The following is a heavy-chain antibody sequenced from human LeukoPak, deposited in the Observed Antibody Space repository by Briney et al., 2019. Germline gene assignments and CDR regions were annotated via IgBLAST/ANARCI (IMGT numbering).Heavy chain of an antibody. CDR3: ASGAAGYHYYYYYYMDV. CDR2: ITSSSSYT. Sequence: GGSLRLSCAASGFTFSTYNMNWVRQAPGKGLEWVSSITSSSSYTFYADSVKGRFTISRDNAKNSLYLQMNSLRAEDTAVYYCASGAAGYHYYYYYYMDVWGKGTTVTVSS. D-gene: IGHD6-13*01. J-gene: IGHJ6*03. V-gene: IGHV3-21*01. CDR1: GFTFSTYN.